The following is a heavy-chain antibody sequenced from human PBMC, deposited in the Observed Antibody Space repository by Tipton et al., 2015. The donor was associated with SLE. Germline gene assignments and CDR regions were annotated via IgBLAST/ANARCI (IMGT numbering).Heavy chain of an antibody. J-gene: IGHJ3*02. CDR3: ARDDLGGDAFDI. V-gene: IGHV4-39*07. CDR2: IYYSGST. CDR1: GGSISSSSYY. Sequence: GLVKPSETLSLTCTVSGGSISSSSYYWGWIRQPPGKGLEWIGSIYYSGSTYYNPSLKSRVTISVDTSKNQFSRKLSSVTAADTAVYYCARDDLGGDAFDIWGQGTMVTVSS. D-gene: IGHD3-16*01.